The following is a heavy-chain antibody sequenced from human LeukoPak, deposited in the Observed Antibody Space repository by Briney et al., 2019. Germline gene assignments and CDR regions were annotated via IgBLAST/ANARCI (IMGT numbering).Heavy chain of an antibody. V-gene: IGHV4-38-2*01. CDR2: IYHSGST. CDR3: ASPELHCSSTSCANNLEYFQH. D-gene: IGHD2-2*01. CDR1: GYSISSGYY. J-gene: IGHJ1*01. Sequence: PSETLSLTCAVSGYSISSGYYWGWIRQPPGKALEWIGSIYHSGSTYYNPSLKSRVTISVDTSKNQFSLTLSSVTAADTAVYYCASPELHCSSTSCANNLEYFQHWGQGTLVTVSS.